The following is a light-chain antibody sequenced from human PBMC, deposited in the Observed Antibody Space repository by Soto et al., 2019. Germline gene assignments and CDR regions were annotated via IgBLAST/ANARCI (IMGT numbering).Light chain of an antibody. CDR1: ISNIATNY. CDR2: RDN. V-gene: IGLV1-47*01. J-gene: IGLJ1*01. Sequence: QSVLTQSPSVSGTPGQRVTISCSGGISNIATNYVHWFQQLPGTAPKVLSNRDNQRPSGVPDSFSGSKSGTSASLAISGLRSEDEAEYYCAAWDDTVRSYVFGTGTKLTVL. CDR3: AAWDDTVRSYV.